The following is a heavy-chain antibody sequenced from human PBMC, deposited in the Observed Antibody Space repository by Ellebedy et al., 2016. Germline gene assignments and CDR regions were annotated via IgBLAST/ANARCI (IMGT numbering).Heavy chain of an antibody. CDR1: GFTFSNAW. J-gene: IGHJ4*02. Sequence: GESLKISCVASGFTFSNAWMYWVRRAPGKGLEWVARIKSKIHGGTTDYAAAVKGRFTVSSDDSKNTLYLEMNSLKTEDTAVYYCTPDSGSGTFDYWGQGTLVTVSS. D-gene: IGHD1-26*01. V-gene: IGHV3-15*01. CDR2: IKSKIHGGTT. CDR3: TPDSGSGTFDY.